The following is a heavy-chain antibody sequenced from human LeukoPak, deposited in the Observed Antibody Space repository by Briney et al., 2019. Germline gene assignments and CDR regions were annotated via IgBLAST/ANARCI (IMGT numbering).Heavy chain of an antibody. J-gene: IGHJ5*02. CDR3: ARDPSTRGSSWYGGGNWFDP. Sequence: SGGSLRLSCAASGFTFSSYAMHWVRQAPGKGLEWVAVISYDGSNKYYADSVKGRFTISRDNSKNTLYLQMNSLRAEDTAVYYCARDPSTRGSSWYGGGNWFDPWGQGTLVTVSS. D-gene: IGHD6-13*01. V-gene: IGHV3-30*04. CDR1: GFTFSSYA. CDR2: ISYDGSNK.